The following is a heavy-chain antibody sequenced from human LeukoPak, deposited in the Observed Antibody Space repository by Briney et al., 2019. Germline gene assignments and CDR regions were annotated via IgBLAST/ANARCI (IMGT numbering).Heavy chain of an antibody. CDR3: ASLPSNDAFDV. CDR2: IYYTRIP. V-gene: IGHV4-39*01. J-gene: IGHJ3*01. Sequence: SETLSLTCTVSGDSISSSNYYWGWIRQPPGKGLEWIASIYYTRIPYYNPSLKRLITITVDTPKNQFPLKMNSVTAANTAVYYCASLPSNDAFDVWGRGTMISLSS. CDR1: GDSISSSNYY.